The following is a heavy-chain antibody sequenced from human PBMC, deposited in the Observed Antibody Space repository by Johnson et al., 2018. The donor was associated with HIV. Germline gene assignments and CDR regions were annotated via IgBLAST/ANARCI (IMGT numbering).Heavy chain of an antibody. J-gene: IGHJ3*02. CDR2: ISGSGGST. D-gene: IGHD3-10*01. V-gene: IGHV3-NL1*01. CDR3: ARDRLGFGESDAFDI. CDR1: GFTLRSYG. Sequence: QMLLVESGGGVVQPGGSLRLSCAASGFTLRSYGMHWVRQAQGKGLEWVSAISGSGGSTYYADSVKGRFTISRDNSKNTRYLQMNSLRAEDTAVYYGARDRLGFGESDAFDIWGQGTMVTVSS.